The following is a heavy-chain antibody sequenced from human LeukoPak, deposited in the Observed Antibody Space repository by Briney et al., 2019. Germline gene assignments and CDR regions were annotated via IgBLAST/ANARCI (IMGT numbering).Heavy chain of an antibody. Sequence: HPGRSLRLSCAASGFTFSSYAMSWVRQAPGKGLEWVSAISGSGGSTYYADSVKGRFTISRDNSKNTLYLQMNSLRAEDTAVYYCAKEYIGSGGSYCMDVWGQGTTVTVSS. CDR2: ISGSGGST. J-gene: IGHJ6*02. CDR3: AKEYIGSGGSYCMDV. D-gene: IGHD2-15*01. V-gene: IGHV3-23*01. CDR1: GFTFSSYA.